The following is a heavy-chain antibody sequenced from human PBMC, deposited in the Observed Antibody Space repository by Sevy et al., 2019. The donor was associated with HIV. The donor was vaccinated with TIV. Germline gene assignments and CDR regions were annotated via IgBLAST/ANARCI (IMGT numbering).Heavy chain of an antibody. CDR2: ISAYNGNT. CDR3: ARAMRVRSSSDFDY. CDR1: GYTFTSYG. D-gene: IGHD6-6*01. J-gene: IGHJ4*02. V-gene: IGHV1-18*01. Sequence: ASVKVSCKASGYTFTSYGISWVRQAPGQGLEWMGWISAYNGNTNYAQKLQGRVTMTTDTSTRTAYMELRSLRSDDTAVYYCARAMRVRSSSDFDYWGQGTLVTVSS.